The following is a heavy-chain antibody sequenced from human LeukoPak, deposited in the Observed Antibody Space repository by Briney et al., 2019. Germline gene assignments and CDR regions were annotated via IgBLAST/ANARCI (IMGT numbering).Heavy chain of an antibody. V-gene: IGHV3-48*01. Sequence: GGSLRLSCTASGFTFSDYSMNWVRQAPGKGLEWISYISPSSDTFYYADSVRGRFTISRDNSKNTLYLQMNSLRAEDTAVYYCAKDFSSGWYLTWGQGTLVTVSS. CDR1: GFTFSDYS. CDR2: ISPSSDTF. J-gene: IGHJ5*02. CDR3: AKDFSSGWYLT. D-gene: IGHD6-19*01.